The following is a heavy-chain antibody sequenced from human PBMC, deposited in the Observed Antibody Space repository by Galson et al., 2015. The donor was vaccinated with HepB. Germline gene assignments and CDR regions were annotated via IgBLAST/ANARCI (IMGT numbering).Heavy chain of an antibody. Sequence: SLRLSCAASGFTFSSYSMNWVRQAPGKGLEWVSYISSSSSTIYYADSVKGRFTISRDNAKNSLYLQMNSLRAEDTAVYYCARSGGGLRLSGSYRNNWFDPWGQGTLVTVSS. CDR1: GFTFSSYS. D-gene: IGHD1-26*01. J-gene: IGHJ5*02. V-gene: IGHV3-48*01. CDR3: ARSGGGLRLSGSYRNNWFDP. CDR2: ISSSSSTI.